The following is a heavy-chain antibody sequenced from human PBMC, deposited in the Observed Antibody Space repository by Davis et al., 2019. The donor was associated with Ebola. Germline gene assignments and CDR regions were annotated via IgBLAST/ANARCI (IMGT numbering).Heavy chain of an antibody. CDR3: ARRYREYYYNLDV. V-gene: IGHV4-59*08. CDR1: GGSIRGYY. J-gene: IGHJ6*03. CDR2: IYYSGST. Sequence: MPSETLSLTCNVSGGSIRGYYWSWIRQPPGKGLEYIGHIYYSGSTTYNPTFKSRAMISVDMYKNQFSLRLSSVTAADTALYYCARRYREYYYNLDVWGQGTTVSVSS. D-gene: IGHD5-18*01.